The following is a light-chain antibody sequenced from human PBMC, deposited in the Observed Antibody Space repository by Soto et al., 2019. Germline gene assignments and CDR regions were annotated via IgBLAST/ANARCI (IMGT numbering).Light chain of an antibody. CDR2: DAS. Sequence: EIVLTQSPATLSLSPGERVTLSCRARQYISSYLAWYQQKPGQDPRLLIYDASNRAAGIPARFSGSGSGTDFTLTISSLGPEDVAVYYCQQRSNWITFGQGTRLEIK. J-gene: IGKJ5*01. CDR1: QYISSY. CDR3: QQRSNWIT. V-gene: IGKV3-11*01.